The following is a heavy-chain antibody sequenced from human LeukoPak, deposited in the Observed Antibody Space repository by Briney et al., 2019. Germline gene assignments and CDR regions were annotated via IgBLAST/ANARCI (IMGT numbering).Heavy chain of an antibody. Sequence: SQTLSLTCTVSGGSISSGGYSWSWIRQPPGKGLEWIGYIYLSGSTYYNPSLKSRVTISVDRSKNQFSLTLNSVTAADTAVYYCARTDSGYDSPYFDYWGQGTLVTVSA. CDR3: ARTDSGYDSPYFDY. CDR1: GGSISSGGYS. V-gene: IGHV4-30-2*01. J-gene: IGHJ4*02. D-gene: IGHD5-12*01. CDR2: IYLSGST.